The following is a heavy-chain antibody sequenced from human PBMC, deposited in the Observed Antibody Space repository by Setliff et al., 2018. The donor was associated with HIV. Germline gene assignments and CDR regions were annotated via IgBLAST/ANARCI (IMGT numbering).Heavy chain of an antibody. Sequence: GASVKVSCKASGYTFTSYAMNWVRQAPGQGPEWMGWISPYTGNTDYAPRLLGRVTMTTDTSTSTAYLELRSLTSDDTAVYYCARARLQGIVTAVGPRDNCLDPWGQGTRVTVSS. CDR1: GYTFTSYA. D-gene: IGHD1-26*01. V-gene: IGHV1-18*01. CDR3: ARARLQGIVTAVGPRDNCLDP. J-gene: IGHJ5*02. CDR2: ISPYTGNT.